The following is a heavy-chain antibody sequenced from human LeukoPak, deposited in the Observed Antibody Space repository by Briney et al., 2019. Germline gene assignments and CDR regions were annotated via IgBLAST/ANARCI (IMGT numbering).Heavy chain of an antibody. J-gene: IGHJ4*02. V-gene: IGHV3-23*01. CDR1: GFTFSSYA. Sequence: GGSLRLSCEASGFTFSSYAMNWVRQVPGKGLEWVSSITGSGSDTYFVDSMKGRFTISRDNSKNKLYLQLNSLRAEDTAVYYCAKGTEGYCSGTICYPFDYWGRGTLVTVSS. D-gene: IGHD2-15*01. CDR3: AKGTEGYCSGTICYPFDY. CDR2: ITGSGSDT.